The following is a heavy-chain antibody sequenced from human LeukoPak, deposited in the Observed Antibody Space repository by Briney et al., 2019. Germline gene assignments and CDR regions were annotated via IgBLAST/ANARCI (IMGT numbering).Heavy chain of an antibody. CDR3: TTPAAGPRAEYSQY. CDR2: ISNDAKYI. Sequence: GGSLRLSCAASGFTFSRYSMNWVRQAPGKGLEWVSSISNDAKYIYYADSLKGRFTVPRDNAKNSLYLQMNNLAVEDTAVYYCTTPAAGPRAEYSQYWGQGTLVTVSS. V-gene: IGHV3-21*01. D-gene: IGHD6-13*01. CDR1: GFTFSRYS. J-gene: IGHJ1*01.